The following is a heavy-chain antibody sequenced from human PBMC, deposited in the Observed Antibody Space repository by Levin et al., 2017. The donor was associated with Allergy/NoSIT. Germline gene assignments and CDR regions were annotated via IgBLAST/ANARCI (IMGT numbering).Heavy chain of an antibody. D-gene: IGHD3-22*01. Sequence: GGSLRLSCAASGFTFSSYGMHWVRQAPGKGLEWVAVISYDGSNKYYADSVKGRFTISRDNSKNTLYLQMNSLRAEDTAVYYCAKDKLAHTMIAVYYFDYWGQGTLVTVSS. V-gene: IGHV3-30*18. CDR2: ISYDGSNK. CDR3: AKDKLAHTMIAVYYFDY. CDR1: GFTFSSYG. J-gene: IGHJ4*02.